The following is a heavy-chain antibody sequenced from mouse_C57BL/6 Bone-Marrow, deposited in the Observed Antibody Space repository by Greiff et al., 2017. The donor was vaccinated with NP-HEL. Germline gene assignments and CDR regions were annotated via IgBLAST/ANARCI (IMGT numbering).Heavy chain of an antibody. CDR3: ARENYYGAHYAMDY. D-gene: IGHD1-1*01. CDR2: VYPYNGGT. V-gene: IGHV1-36*01. CDR1: GFSFTDYY. J-gene: IGHJ4*01. Sequence: EVQLQQSGPVLVKPGPSVKISCKASGFSFTDYYMHWVKQSHGKSLEWIGLVYPYNGGTSYNQKFKGKATLTVDTSSSTAYLALNSLTSEDSAIYYCARENYYGAHYAMDYWGQGTSVTVSS.